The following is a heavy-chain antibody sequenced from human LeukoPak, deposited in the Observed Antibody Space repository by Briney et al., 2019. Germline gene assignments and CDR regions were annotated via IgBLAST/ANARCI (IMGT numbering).Heavy chain of an antibody. Sequence: GGSLRLSCAASGFTFSSYSMNWVRQAPGKGLEWVSSISSSSSYIYYADSVKGRFTISRDNAKNSLYLQMNSLRAEDTVVYYCARELIEGYYGMDVWGQGTTVTVSS. J-gene: IGHJ6*02. CDR3: ARELIEGYYGMDV. V-gene: IGHV3-21*04. CDR2: ISSSSSYI. CDR1: GFTFSSYS.